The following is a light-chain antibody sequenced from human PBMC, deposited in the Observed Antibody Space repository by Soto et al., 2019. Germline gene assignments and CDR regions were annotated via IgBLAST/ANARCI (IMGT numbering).Light chain of an antibody. CDR3: SSFTSSNTWL. V-gene: IGLV2-14*01. Sequence: QSALTQPASVSGSPGQSITISCTGTSSNVGGYNYVSWYQQYPGKAPKLMIFEVTNRPSGVSDRFSGSKSGNTASLTISGLQAEDEADYYCSSFTSSNTWLFGRGTKLTVL. CDR1: SSNVGGYNY. CDR2: EVT. J-gene: IGLJ3*02.